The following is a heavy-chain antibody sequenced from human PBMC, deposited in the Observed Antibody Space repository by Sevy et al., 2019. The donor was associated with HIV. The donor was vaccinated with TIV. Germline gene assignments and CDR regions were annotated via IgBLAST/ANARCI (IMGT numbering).Heavy chain of an antibody. CDR3: AREGCTKPHDY. D-gene: IGHD2-8*01. J-gene: IGHJ4*02. CDR2: LSFGCGEI. CDR1: GFTFSKYA. V-gene: IGHV3-23*01. Sequence: GGSLRLSCVASGFTFSKYAMSWVRQPPGKGLEWVSTLSFGCGEINYADSVKGRFTISRDNSKSSVYLQMNNLRPEDTAVYYCAREGCTKPHDYWGQGTLVTVSS.